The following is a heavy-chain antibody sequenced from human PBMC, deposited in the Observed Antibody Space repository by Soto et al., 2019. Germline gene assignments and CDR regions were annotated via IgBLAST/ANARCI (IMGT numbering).Heavy chain of an antibody. CDR2: IHYNGNT. D-gene: IGHD6-13*01. CDR1: GDSISSYS. V-gene: IGHV4-59*08. CDR3: ARHATHSSSWVDY. Sequence: SETLSLTCTVSGDSISSYSWSWIRQPPGKGLEWIGNIHYNGNTKYSPSLKSRVTMSVDTSKNQFSLKLISVTAADTAVYYCARHATHSSSWVDYWGQGTLVTVSS. J-gene: IGHJ4*02.